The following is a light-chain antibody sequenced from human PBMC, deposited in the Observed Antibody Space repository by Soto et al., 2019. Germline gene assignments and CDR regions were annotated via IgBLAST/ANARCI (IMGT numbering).Light chain of an antibody. CDR3: QQYNSYWT. V-gene: IGKV1-13*02. Sequence: AIQLTQSPSSLSASLGDRVTITCRASQGISSALAWYQQKPGKAPKLLIYDASSLESGVPSRFSGSGSGTDFTLTISSLQPEDFATYYCQQYNSYWTFGQGTKVDIK. CDR1: QGISSA. CDR2: DAS. J-gene: IGKJ1*01.